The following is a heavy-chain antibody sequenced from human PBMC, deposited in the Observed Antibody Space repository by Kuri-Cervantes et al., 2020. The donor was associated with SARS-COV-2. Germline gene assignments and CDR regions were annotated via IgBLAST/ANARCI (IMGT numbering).Heavy chain of an antibody. D-gene: IGHD3-10*01. J-gene: IGHJ4*02. CDR1: GYALTDYY. CDR3: ARGEAARGLMVVFKWRGAVPLHF. CDR2: LNPNTGGT. V-gene: IGHV1-2*04. Sequence: AAGKVSCKASGYALTDYYIHWVRQAPGQGLEWMGWLNPNTGGTNYAQKFQGWVTMTRDTSLTTAYMELTRLTSDDSAVYFCARGEAARGLMVVFKWRGAVPLHFWGQGTLVTVSS.